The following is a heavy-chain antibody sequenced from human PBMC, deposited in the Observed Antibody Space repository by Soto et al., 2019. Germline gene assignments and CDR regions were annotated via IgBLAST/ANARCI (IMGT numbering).Heavy chain of an antibody. CDR2: ISSGSNT. CDR3: AKASATGKSDGMDV. D-gene: IGHD3-10*01. CDR1: GFPFSSYA. Sequence: EVQLLESGGGLVQPGGSLRLSCVASGFPFSSYAMSWVRQTPGRGLECVSSISSGSNTSYTESVWGRRTISSDNSKNSLYLQMSSLRADDTAVFYRAKASATGKSDGMDVWGEGTTVSVSS. V-gene: IGHV3-23*01. J-gene: IGHJ6*04.